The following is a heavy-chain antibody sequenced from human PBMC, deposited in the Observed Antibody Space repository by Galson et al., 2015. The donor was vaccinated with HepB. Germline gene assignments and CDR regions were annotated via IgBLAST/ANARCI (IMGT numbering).Heavy chain of an antibody. CDR2: ISSSSSTI. D-gene: IGHD3-10*01. J-gene: IGHJ4*02. Sequence: SLRLSCAASGFTFSSYSMNWVRQAPGKGLEWVSYISSSSSTIYYADSVKGRFTISRDNAKNSLYLQMNSLRDEDTAVYYCARDKGNYYGSGSYGYPPDLLDYWGQGTLVTVSS. CDR3: ARDKGNYYGSGSYGYPPDLLDY. CDR1: GFTFSSYS. V-gene: IGHV3-48*02.